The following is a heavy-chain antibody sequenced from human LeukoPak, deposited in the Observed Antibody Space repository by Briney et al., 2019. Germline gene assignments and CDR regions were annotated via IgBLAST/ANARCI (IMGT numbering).Heavy chain of an antibody. D-gene: IGHD3-16*02. CDR2: IYYSGST. V-gene: IGHV4-59*08. J-gene: IGHJ4*02. Sequence: PSETLSLTCTVSGGSISSYYWSWIRQPPGKGLEWIGYIYYSGSTNYNPSLKSRVTISVDTSKNQFSLKLSSVTAADTAVHYCASLVWGSYRPYFDYWGQGTLVTVSS. CDR3: ASLVWGSYRPYFDY. CDR1: GGSISSYY.